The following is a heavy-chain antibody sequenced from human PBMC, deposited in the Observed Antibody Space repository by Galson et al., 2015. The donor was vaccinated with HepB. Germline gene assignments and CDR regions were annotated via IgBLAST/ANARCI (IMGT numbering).Heavy chain of an antibody. CDR2: IWYDGSNK. Sequence: SLRLSCAASGFTFSSYGMHWVRQAPGKGLEWVAVIWYDGSNKYYADSVKGRFTISRDNSKNTLYLQMNSLRAEDTAVYYCAKLGGGMDVWGQGTTVTVSS. CDR3: AKLGGGMDV. J-gene: IGHJ6*02. V-gene: IGHV3-33*06. CDR1: GFTFSSYG. D-gene: IGHD3-16*01.